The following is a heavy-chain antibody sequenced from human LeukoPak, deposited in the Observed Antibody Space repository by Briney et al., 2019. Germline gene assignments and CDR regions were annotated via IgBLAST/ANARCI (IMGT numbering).Heavy chain of an antibody. J-gene: IGHJ4*02. V-gene: IGHV1-8*01. CDR1: GYTFTSFD. CDR2: MNPNSGNT. CDR3: ARDSSGYDYAPVDY. Sequence: ASVKVSCKASGYTFTSFDINWVRQATGQGLEWMGWMNPNSGNTGYAQKFQGRVTMTRDTSTSTVYMELSSLRSEDTAVYYCARDSSGYDYAPVDYWGQGTLVTVSS. D-gene: IGHD5-12*01.